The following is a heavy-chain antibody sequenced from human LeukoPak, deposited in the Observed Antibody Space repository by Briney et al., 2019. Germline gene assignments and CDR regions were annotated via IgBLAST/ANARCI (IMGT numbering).Heavy chain of an antibody. J-gene: IGHJ6*02. CDR2: INPSGGST. D-gene: IGHD2-2*01. CDR3: ARDGPKSEDTYCNSTSCPIYYYYGMDV. CDR1: GYTFTSYY. Sequence: GASVKVSCTASGYTFTSYYMHWVRQAPGQGLEWMGIINPSGGSTSYAQKFQGRVTMTRDTSTSTVYMELSSLRSEDTAVYYCARDGPKSEDTYCNSTSCPIYYYYGMDVWGQGTTVTVSS. V-gene: IGHV1-46*01.